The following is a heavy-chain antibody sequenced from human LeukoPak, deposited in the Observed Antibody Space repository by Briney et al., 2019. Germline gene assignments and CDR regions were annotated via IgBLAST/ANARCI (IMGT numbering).Heavy chain of an antibody. CDR3: ASEAGYGPRGGTYFDF. CDR2: IYYSGST. V-gene: IGHV4-39*07. D-gene: IGHD5-18*01. Sequence: SETLSLTCTVSGGSISSSSYYWGWIRQPPGKGLEWIGSIYYSGSTYYNPSLKSRVTISVDTSKNQFSLKLSSVTAADTAVYYCASEAGYGPRGGTYFDFWGQGTLVTVSS. CDR1: GGSISSSSYY. J-gene: IGHJ4*02.